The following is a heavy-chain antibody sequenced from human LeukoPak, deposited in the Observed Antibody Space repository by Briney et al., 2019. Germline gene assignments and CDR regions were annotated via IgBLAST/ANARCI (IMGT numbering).Heavy chain of an antibody. D-gene: IGHD6-13*01. V-gene: IGHV3-49*03. CDR2: IRSKAYGGTT. Sequence: PGGSLTLSCTASGFTFGVYAMSWFRQAPGKWLEWVGFIRSKAYGGTTEYAASVKGRFTISRDDSKSIAHLQMNSLKTEDPAGYYCTRGHSSSSYDPYSDYWGQGTLVTVSS. CDR3: TRGHSSSSYDPYSDY. CDR1: GFTFGVYA. J-gene: IGHJ4*02.